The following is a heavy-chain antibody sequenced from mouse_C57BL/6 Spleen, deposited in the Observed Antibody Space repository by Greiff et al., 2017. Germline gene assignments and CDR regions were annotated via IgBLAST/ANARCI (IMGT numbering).Heavy chain of an antibody. CDR3: ARGNRGGYFDV. CDR1: GYTFTNYW. Sequence: QVQLQQSGAELVRPGTSVKMSCKASGYTFTNYWIGWAKQRPGHGLEWIGDIYPGGGYTNYNEKFKGKATLTADKSSSTAYMQFSSLTSEDSAIYYCARGNRGGYFDVWGTGTSVTVSS. CDR2: IYPGGGYT. J-gene: IGHJ1*03. V-gene: IGHV1-63*01.